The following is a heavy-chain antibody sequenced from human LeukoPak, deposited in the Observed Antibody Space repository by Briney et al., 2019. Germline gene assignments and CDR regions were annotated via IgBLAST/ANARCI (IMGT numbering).Heavy chain of an antibody. Sequence: GGSLRLSCAASGFTFSSHWMHWVRQAPGKGLVWVSRIDERGTKAMYADSVKGRFSISKDNAKNTVNLQMNSLRAEDTGVYYCIRDEALWRLDYWGQGTLVTVSS. CDR3: IRDEALWRLDY. CDR2: IDERGTKA. D-gene: IGHD2-21*01. J-gene: IGHJ4*02. V-gene: IGHV3-74*03. CDR1: GFTFSSHW.